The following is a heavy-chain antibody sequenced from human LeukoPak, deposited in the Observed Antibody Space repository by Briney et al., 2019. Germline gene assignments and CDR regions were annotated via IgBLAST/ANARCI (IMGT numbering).Heavy chain of an antibody. J-gene: IGHJ4*02. CDR1: GFTFSSYR. CDR2: IKKGRSEK. V-gene: IGHV3-7*01. D-gene: IGHD3-3*01. CDR3: AGHSTYFDVWTGLS. Sequence: PGGSLRLSCAASGFTFSSYRMSWVRQAPGKGLEWVSNIKKGRSEKYYVDSVKGRFTISRDNAKNSLYLQMNSLRAEDTAVYYCAGHSTYFDVWTGLSWRQGTLVTVSS.